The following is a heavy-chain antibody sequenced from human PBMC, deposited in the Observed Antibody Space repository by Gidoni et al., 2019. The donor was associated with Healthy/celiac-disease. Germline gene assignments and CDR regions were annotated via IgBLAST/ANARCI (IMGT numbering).Heavy chain of an antibody. V-gene: IGHV3-7*03. CDR1: GFTVSSYW. CDR3: ARASVTYAFDI. CDR2: IKQDGSEK. J-gene: IGHJ3*02. D-gene: IGHD4-4*01. Sequence: EVQLVESGGGLVQPGGSLRLSCAASGFTVSSYWMSWVRQAPGKGLERVANIKQDGSEKYYVDSVKGRFTISRDNAKNSLYLQMNSLRAEDTAVYYCARASVTYAFDIWGQGTMVTVSS.